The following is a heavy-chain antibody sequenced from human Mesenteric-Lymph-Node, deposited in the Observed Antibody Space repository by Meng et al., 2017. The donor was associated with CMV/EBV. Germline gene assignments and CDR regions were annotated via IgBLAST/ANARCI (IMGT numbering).Heavy chain of an antibody. D-gene: IGHD3-22*01. CDR1: GFTFSSYG. J-gene: IGHJ6*02. CDR3: AKVADYYDSSGYYNYYYYGMDV. CDR2: IWYDGSNK. V-gene: IGHV3-30*02. Sequence: GESLKISCAASGFTFSSYGMHWVRQAPGKGLEWVAVIWYDGSNKYYADSVKGRFTISRDNSKNTLYLQMNSLRAEDTAVYYCAKVADYYDSSGYYNYYYYGMDVWGQGTTVTVSS.